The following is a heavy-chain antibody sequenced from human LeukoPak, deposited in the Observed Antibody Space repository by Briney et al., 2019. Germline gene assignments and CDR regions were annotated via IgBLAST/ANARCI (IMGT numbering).Heavy chain of an antibody. CDR3: AREVASITTYFDY. V-gene: IGHV4-30-4*01. CDR2: FFYSGST. J-gene: IGHJ4*02. D-gene: IGHD5-12*01. CDR1: GGSISSGDYY. Sequence: PSQTLSLTCTVSGGSISSGDYYWSWIRQPPGKGLEWIGYFFYSGSTYYNPSLKSRVAISVDTSKNQFSLKLSSVTAADTAVYYCAREVASITTYFDYWGQGTLVTVSS.